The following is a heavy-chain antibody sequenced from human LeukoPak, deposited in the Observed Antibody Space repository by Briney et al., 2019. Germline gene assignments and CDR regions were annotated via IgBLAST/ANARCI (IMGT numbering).Heavy chain of an antibody. J-gene: IGHJ3*02. Sequence: GGSLRLSCAASGFTFSSCAMHWVRQAPGKGLEWVAVISYDGSNKYYADSVKGRFTISRDNSKNTLYLQMNSLRAEDTAVYYCAKWPSGVGQGDDAFDIWAKGQWSPSLQ. V-gene: IGHV3-30-3*01. CDR1: GFTFSSCA. CDR2: ISYDGSNK. CDR3: AKWPSGVGQGDDAFDI. D-gene: IGHD5-12*01.